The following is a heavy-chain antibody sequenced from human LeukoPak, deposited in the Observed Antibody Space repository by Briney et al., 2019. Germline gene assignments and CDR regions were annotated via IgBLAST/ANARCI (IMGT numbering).Heavy chain of an antibody. CDR1: GDSVSKIIAG. D-gene: IGHD5-18*01. Sequence: RAPSLTSAMSGDSVSKIIAGWNWIRQPPSRGLEWLGRSYYMSKWYNDYAVSVKSRITITPDTSKNQFSLQLSSVTPEDTAVYYCARDGGYSYGSMYYFDNWGQGTLVTVSS. J-gene: IGHJ4*02. CDR3: ARDGGYSYGSMYYFDN. V-gene: IGHV6-1*01. CDR2: SYYMSKWYN.